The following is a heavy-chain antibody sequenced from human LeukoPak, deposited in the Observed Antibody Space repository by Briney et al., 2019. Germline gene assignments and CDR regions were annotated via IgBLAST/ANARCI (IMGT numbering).Heavy chain of an antibody. D-gene: IGHD3-9*01. CDR3: AKWGDYDVLTGYYVSDY. CDR2: ITGSGGNT. J-gene: IGHJ4*02. V-gene: IGHV3-23*01. Sequence: GGSLRLFCAASGFTFSNYAMIWVRHPPAKGLEGVSAITGSGGNTYYAESVKGRFTIARDNSKNTVFLQMNSLRAEDTVVYYCAKWGDYDVLTGYYVSDYWGQGTLVTVSS. CDR1: GFTFSNYA.